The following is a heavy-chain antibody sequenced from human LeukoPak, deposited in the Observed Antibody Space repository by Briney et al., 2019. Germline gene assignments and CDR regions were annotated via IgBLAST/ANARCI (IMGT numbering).Heavy chain of an antibody. J-gene: IGHJ4*02. CDR3: ARTVSSSSGVNFGY. D-gene: IGHD6-6*01. CDR1: GGSISSGGYY. CDR2: IYHSGST. V-gene: IGHV4-30-2*01. Sequence: KSSETLSLTCTVSGGSISSGGYYWSWIRQPPGKGLEWIGYIYHSGSTYYNPSLKSRVTISVDRSKNQFSLKLSSVTAADTAVYYCARTVSSSSGVNFGYWGQGTLVTVSS.